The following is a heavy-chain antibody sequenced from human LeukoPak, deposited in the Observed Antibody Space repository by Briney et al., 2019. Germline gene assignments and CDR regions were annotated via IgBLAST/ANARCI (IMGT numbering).Heavy chain of an antibody. Sequence: GASVKVSCKASGYTFTDYYMHWVRQAPGQGLEWMGWINPNNGGTSYAQKFQGRVTMTRDTSFTTSYMELPSLTSDDTAVYYCARGYSSPVPNFDYWGQGTLVTVSS. CDR2: INPNNGGT. CDR3: ARGYSSPVPNFDY. J-gene: IGHJ4*02. D-gene: IGHD6-13*01. V-gene: IGHV1-2*02. CDR1: GYTFTDYY.